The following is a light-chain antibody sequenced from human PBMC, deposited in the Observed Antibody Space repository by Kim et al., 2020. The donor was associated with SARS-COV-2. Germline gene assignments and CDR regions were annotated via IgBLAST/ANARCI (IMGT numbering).Light chain of an antibody. J-gene: IGKJ2*03. Sequence: SASVGDRVTITCRASQSISFHLNWYQQKSGKAPKLLIYAASSLQTGVPSTFSGSGSGTGFTLTISSLQPEDFATYYCQQSYSTPYSFGQGTKLEIK. CDR2: AAS. CDR1: QSISFH. CDR3: QQSYSTPYS. V-gene: IGKV1-39*01.